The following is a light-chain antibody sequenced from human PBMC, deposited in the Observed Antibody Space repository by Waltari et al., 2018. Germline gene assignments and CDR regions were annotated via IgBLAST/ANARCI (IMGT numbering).Light chain of an antibody. CDR1: SGHSSNI. Sequence: QLVLTQSPSASASLGASVKLTCTLDSGHSSNIIAWHQQKPEKGPRFLMKVNSDGSHTKGDGSPARFSGSSSVPGRYLTISSVQSEDEADYYCQTGGHGTWVFGGGTKLTVL. CDR2: VNSDGSH. J-gene: IGLJ3*02. CDR3: QTGGHGTWV. V-gene: IGLV4-69*01.